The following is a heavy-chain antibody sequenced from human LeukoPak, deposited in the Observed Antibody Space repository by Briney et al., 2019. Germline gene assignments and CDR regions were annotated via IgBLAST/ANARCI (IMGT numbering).Heavy chain of an antibody. D-gene: IGHD3-10*01. J-gene: IGHJ6*03. CDR2: IYYSGST. CDR3: ARQGITMVRGVIANYYYYYMDV. Sequence: PSETLSLTCTVSGGSISSYYWSWIRQPPGKGLEWIGYIYYSGSTNYNPSLKSRVTISVDTSKNQFSLKLSSVTAADTAVYYCARQGITMVRGVIANYYYYYMDVWGKGTTVTISS. V-gene: IGHV4-59*01. CDR1: GGSISSYY.